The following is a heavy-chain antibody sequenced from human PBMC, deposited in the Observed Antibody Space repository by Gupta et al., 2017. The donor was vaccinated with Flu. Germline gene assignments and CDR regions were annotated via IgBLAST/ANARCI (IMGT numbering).Heavy chain of an antibody. CDR1: GLTFSNYG. D-gene: IGHD5-18*01. CDR2: ISDDGSNK. CDR3: AKDRGRYTYAYGMDV. Sequence: QVQLVESGGGVVQPGRSLRLSCAASGLTFSNYGMHWVRQAPGKGLEWVAVISDDGSNKYYADSVKGRFTISRDNSKNTLYLQMNSLRAEDTAVYYCAKDRGRYTYAYGMDVWGQGTTVTVSS. V-gene: IGHV3-30*18. J-gene: IGHJ6*02.